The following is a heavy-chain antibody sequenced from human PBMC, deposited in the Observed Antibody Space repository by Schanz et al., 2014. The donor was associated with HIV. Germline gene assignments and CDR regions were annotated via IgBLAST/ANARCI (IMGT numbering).Heavy chain of an antibody. CDR1: GFTFGNYA. D-gene: IGHD6-6*01. CDR2: ISWSSGNI. J-gene: IGHJ4*02. V-gene: IGHV3-9*01. Sequence: EVQLVESGGGLVQPGRSLRLSCAGSGFTFGNYAMHWVRQAPGKGLEWVSGISWSSGNIGYADSVKGRFTISRDNAKNSLYLQMNSLRAEDTALYHCARSSSGSGTWPPRYWGQGTLVIVSS. CDR3: ARSSSGSGTWPPRY.